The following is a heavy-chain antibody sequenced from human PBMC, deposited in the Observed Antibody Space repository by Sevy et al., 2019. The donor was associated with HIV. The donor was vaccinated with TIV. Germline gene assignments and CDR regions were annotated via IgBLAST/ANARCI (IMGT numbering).Heavy chain of an antibody. J-gene: IGHJ4*02. CDR1: GFTFSSYA. Sequence: GGSLRLSCAASGFTFSSYAMHWVRQAPGKGLEWVAVISYDGSNKYYADSVKGRFTISRDNSKNTLYLQMNSLRTEDTATCYCARDRGSGKNVFFDYWGQGTLVTVSS. CDR3: ARDRGSGKNVFFDY. V-gene: IGHV3-30-3*01. CDR2: ISYDGSNK. D-gene: IGHD3-10*01.